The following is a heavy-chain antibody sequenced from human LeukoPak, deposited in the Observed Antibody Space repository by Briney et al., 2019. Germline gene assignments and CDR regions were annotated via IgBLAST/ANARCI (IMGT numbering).Heavy chain of an antibody. CDR1: GFTFSSYE. D-gene: IGHD4-23*01. V-gene: IGHV3-48*03. J-gene: IGHJ4*02. CDR3: ARDYGGSSPFDY. CDR2: ISSSGSTI. Sequence: GSLRLSCAASGFTFSSYEMNWVRQAPGEGLEWVSYISSSGSTIYYADSVKGRFTISRDNAKNSLYLHMNSLRAEDTAVYYCARDYGGSSPFDYWGQGTLVTVSS.